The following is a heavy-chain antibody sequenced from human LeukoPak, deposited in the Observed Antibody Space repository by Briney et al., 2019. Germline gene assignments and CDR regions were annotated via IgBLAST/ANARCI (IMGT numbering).Heavy chain of an antibody. Sequence: SVKVSCKASGGTFSSYAISWVRQAPGQGLEWMGGIIPIFGTANYAQKFQGRVTITADESTSTAYMELSGLRSEDTAVYYCARDPPSPGETDAFDIWGQGTMVTVSS. V-gene: IGHV1-69*13. CDR2: IIPIFGTA. J-gene: IGHJ3*02. D-gene: IGHD3-10*01. CDR3: ARDPPSPGETDAFDI. CDR1: GGTFSSYA.